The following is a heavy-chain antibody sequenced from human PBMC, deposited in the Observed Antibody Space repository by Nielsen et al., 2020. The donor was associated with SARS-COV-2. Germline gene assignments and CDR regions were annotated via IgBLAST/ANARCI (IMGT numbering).Heavy chain of an antibody. CDR1: GFTFDDYA. CDR2: ISWNSGSI. J-gene: IGHJ2*01. D-gene: IGHD3-22*01. V-gene: IGHV3-9*01. Sequence: GGSLRLSCAASGFTFDDYAMHWVRQAPGKGLEWVSGISWNSGSIGYADSVKGRFTISRDNAKNSLYLQMNSLRAEDTALYYCARGYDSSGYSLSWYFDLWGRGTLVTVSS. CDR3: ARGYDSSGYSLSWYFDL.